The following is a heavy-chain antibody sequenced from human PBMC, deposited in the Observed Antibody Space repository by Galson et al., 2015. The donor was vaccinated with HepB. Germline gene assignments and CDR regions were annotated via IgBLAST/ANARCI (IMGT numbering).Heavy chain of an antibody. V-gene: IGHV3-74*03. CDR3: TRTLYSSSSYY. CDR1: GFTYSNYR. D-gene: IGHD6-6*01. Sequence: SLRLSCAASGFTYSNYRMHWVRQAPGKGLVWVSRIYSDGTNIKYADSVKGRFTISRDNAENTLYLEMNSLRVEDTAVYYCTRTLYSSSSYYWGQGTLVTVSS. CDR2: IYSDGTNI. J-gene: IGHJ4*02.